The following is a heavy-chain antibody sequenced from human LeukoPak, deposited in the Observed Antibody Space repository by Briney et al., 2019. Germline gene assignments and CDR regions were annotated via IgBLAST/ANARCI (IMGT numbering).Heavy chain of an antibody. Sequence: SETLSLTCTVSGGSISSYYWSWIRQPPGKGLEWIGEINHSGSTNYNPSLKSRVTISVDTSKNQFSLKLSSVTAADAAVYYCAGSNYYDSSGYPLRGDYWGQGTLVTVSS. V-gene: IGHV4-34*01. CDR1: GGSISSYY. CDR2: INHSGST. CDR3: AGSNYYDSSGYPLRGDY. J-gene: IGHJ4*02. D-gene: IGHD3-22*01.